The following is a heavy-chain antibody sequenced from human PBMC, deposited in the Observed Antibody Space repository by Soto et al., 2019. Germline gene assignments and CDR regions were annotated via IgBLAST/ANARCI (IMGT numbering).Heavy chain of an antibody. CDR1: GFAFGDSW. CDR3: PRTTMAITAYYFIHGMDV. V-gene: IGHV3-15*07. CDR2: IKSKGDGGTV. Sequence: EVQLVESGGGLVEPGGSLRLSCAASGFAFGDSWMNWVRQGPGKGLEWVGRIKSKGDGGTVDYSGPVKGRFSISRDDSKTAVLLQMSSPKTEDTCVYSCPRTTMAITAYYFIHGMDVWGQETTVTVSS. D-gene: IGHD3-22*01. J-gene: IGHJ6*02.